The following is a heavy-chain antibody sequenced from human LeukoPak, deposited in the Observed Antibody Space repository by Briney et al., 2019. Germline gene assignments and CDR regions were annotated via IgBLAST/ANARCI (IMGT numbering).Heavy chain of an antibody. V-gene: IGHV3-73*01. J-gene: IGHJ4*02. D-gene: IGHD5-24*01. CDR2: IRSKANSYAT. CDR1: GFTFSSYC. Sequence: GGSLRLSCAASGFTFSSYCMNWVRQASGKGLEWVGRIRSKANSYATAYAASVKGRFTISRDDSKNTAYLQMNSLKTEDTAVYYCTMSRDGYNFDYWGQGTLVTVSS. CDR3: TMSRDGYNFDY.